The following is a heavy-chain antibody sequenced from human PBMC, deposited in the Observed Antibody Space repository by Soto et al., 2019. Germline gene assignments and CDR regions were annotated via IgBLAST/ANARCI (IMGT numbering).Heavy chain of an antibody. D-gene: IGHD3-9*01. V-gene: IGHV1-69*06. CDR1: GVTFNTYV. J-gene: IGHJ5*01. Sequence: QVQLVQSGAEVKKPGASVKVSCRTSGVTFNTYVFSWVRQAPGQGLQWMGGIIPVMGTTEYAQEFQGRLTITADKSTSSVDIELSTLRSEDTAMYYCARDLRWFEDGGTNDSWGHGTLVTASS. CDR2: IIPVMGTT. CDR3: ARDLRWFEDGGTNDS.